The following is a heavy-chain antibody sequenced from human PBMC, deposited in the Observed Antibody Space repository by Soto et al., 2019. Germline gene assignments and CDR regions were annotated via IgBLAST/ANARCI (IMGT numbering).Heavy chain of an antibody. J-gene: IGHJ6*02. CDR3: AKIREAAAGREYYYYGMDV. CDR2: IRSKPNNYAT. Sequence: PGGSLRLSCAASGFTFSASAMHWVRQASGKGLEWVGRIRSKPNNYATAYAASVEGRFTISRDDSKNTAYLQMNSLKTEDTAVYYCAKIREAAAGREYYYYGMDVWGQGTTVTVSS. CDR1: GFTFSASA. D-gene: IGHD6-13*01. V-gene: IGHV3-73*01.